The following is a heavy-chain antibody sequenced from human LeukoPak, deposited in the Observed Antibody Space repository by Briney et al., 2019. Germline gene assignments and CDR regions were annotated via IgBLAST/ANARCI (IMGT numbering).Heavy chain of an antibody. V-gene: IGHV3-21*06. CDR1: GFTFRNNN. J-gene: IGHJ6*03. CDR2: ISSSGSYV. CDR3: AREKGNYDGYYNYYMDV. Sequence: GGSLRLSCAASGFTFRNNNMNWVRQAPGKGLEWVSSISSSGSYVYYADSVKGRFTISRDNAKNSLYLQMNSLRAEDTAVYYCAREKGNYDGYYNYYMDVWGKGTTVTVSS. D-gene: IGHD4-11*01.